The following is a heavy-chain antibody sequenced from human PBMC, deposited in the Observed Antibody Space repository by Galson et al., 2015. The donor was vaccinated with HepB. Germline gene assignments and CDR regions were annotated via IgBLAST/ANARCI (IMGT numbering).Heavy chain of an antibody. CDR2: ISAYNGNR. CDR1: GYTFTSYG. D-gene: IGHD5-12*01. Sequence: QSGAEVKKPGASMKVSCKTSGYTFTSYGISWVRQAPGQGLEWMGWISAYNGNRNYAQKVQGRVTMTADTSTSTAYMELRSLRSDDTAVYYCARDQLGATGDLWGRGTLVTVSS. CDR3: ARDQLGATGDL. V-gene: IGHV1-18*01. J-gene: IGHJ2*01.